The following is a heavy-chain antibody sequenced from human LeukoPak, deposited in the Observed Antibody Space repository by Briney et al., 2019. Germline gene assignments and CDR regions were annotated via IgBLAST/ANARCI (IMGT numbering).Heavy chain of an antibody. CDR3: ARQVATKGEWAFDI. V-gene: IGHV4-59*04. CDR2: IYLSGHT. Sequence: SETLSLTCTVSGGSISIYYWSWIRQPPGKGLEWIGSIYLSGHTYYNPSLKSRVTMSVDTSNNQFSLRLSSMTAADTALYYCARQVATKGEWAFDIWGQGTMVTVYS. D-gene: IGHD5-12*01. J-gene: IGHJ3*02. CDR1: GGSISIYY.